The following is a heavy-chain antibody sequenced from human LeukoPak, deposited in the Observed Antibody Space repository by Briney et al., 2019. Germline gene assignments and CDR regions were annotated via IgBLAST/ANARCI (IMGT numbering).Heavy chain of an antibody. V-gene: IGHV3-33*01. J-gene: IGHJ3*02. CDR1: GFTFSSYG. CDR3: AREKHSSTIVGAADAFDI. Sequence: RGGSLRLSCAASGFTFSSYGMHWVRQAPGKGLEWVALIWYDGSNEDYADSVKGRFTISRDNSKNTLYLQMNSLRAEDTAVYYCAREKHSSTIVGAADAFDIWGQGTMVTSSS. CDR2: IWYDGSNE. D-gene: IGHD1-26*01.